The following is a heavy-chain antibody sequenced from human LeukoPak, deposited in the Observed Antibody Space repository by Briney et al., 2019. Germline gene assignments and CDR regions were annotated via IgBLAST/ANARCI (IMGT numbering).Heavy chain of an antibody. CDR2: ISYHGSDN. CDR3: AREWDYYDSSGYRLDY. J-gene: IGHJ4*02. D-gene: IGHD3-22*01. V-gene: IGHV3-30*03. CDR1: GFTFSMYG. Sequence: GTSLRLSCAASGFTFSMYGMHWVRQAPGKGLEWVAVISYHGSDNYYGDSVKGRFTISRDNSKTTLYLQMNSLRAEDSAVYYCAREWDYYDSSGYRLDYWGQGTLVTVSS.